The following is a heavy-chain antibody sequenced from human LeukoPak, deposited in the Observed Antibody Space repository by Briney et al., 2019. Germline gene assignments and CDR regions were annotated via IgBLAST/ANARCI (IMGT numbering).Heavy chain of an antibody. CDR2: IWYDGSNK. V-gene: IGHV3-33*06. D-gene: IGHD3/OR15-3a*01. J-gene: IGHJ4*02. Sequence: TGGSLRLSCAASGFTFSNYGMYWVRQAPGKGLEWVAVIWYDGSNKYYADSVKGRFTISRDNSKNTLYLQMNSLRAEDTAIYYCAKGDTVWTFDSWGQGTLVTVSS. CDR3: AKGDTVWTFDS. CDR1: GFTFSNYG.